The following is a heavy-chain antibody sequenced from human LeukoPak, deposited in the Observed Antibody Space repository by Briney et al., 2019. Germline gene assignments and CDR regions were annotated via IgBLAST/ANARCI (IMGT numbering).Heavy chain of an antibody. Sequence: GGYLRLSCAGPGFTFSSYWMRWDRQASGKALEWVSAISGSGGSTYYADSVKGRFTISRDNSKNTLYLQMNSLRAEDTAVYYCAKDTPAHDYWGQGTLVTVSS. V-gene: IGHV3-23*01. CDR3: AKDTPAHDY. D-gene: IGHD1-14*01. J-gene: IGHJ4*02. CDR2: ISGSGGST. CDR1: GFTFSSYW.